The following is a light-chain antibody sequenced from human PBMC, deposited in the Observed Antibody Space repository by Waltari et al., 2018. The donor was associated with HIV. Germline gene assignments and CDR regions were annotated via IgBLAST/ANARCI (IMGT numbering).Light chain of an antibody. V-gene: IGLV2-14*01. CDR3: AAWDDILSGWV. J-gene: IGLJ3*02. CDR1: SSDVGGYNY. Sequence: QSALTQPASVSGSPGQSIPITCTGTSSDVGGYNYVSWYQQHPGKAPKLMIYEVSNRPSGVSTRFSGSKSGNTASLTISGLQAEDEAYYFCAAWDDILSGWVFGGGTKLTVL. CDR2: EVS.